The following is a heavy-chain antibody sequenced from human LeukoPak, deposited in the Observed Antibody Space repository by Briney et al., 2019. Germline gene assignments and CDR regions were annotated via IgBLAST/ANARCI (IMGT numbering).Heavy chain of an antibody. CDR1: GFTFSDYY. Sequence: GGSLRLSCAASGFTFSDYYMSWIRQAPGKGLEWVSYISSSSSYTNYADSVKGRFTISRDNAKNSLYLQMNSLRAEDTAVYYCARSSSGWYYYYGTDVWGKGTTVTVSS. V-gene: IGHV3-11*06. J-gene: IGHJ6*04. D-gene: IGHD6-19*01. CDR3: ARSSSGWYYYYGTDV. CDR2: ISSSSSYT.